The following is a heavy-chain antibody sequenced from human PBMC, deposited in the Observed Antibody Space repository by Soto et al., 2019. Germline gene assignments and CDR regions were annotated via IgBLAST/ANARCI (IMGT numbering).Heavy chain of an antibody. D-gene: IGHD3-9*01. CDR2: INHSGST. V-gene: IGHV4-34*01. CDR1: GGSFSGYY. CDR3: ARDKMTGRWDW. Sequence: QVQLQQWGAGLLKPSETLSLTCAVYGGSFSGYYWTWIRQPPGTGLEWIGEINHSGSTHYNPSPKGRVSISVDSAESQFSVKLSCVTAADTAVYCGARDKMTGRWDWWGQGTVVTVSS. J-gene: IGHJ4*02.